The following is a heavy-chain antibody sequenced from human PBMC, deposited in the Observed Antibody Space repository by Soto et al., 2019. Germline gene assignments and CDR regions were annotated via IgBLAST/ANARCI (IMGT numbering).Heavy chain of an antibody. J-gene: IGHJ6*02. CDR1: GFTFSSYW. CDR2: IKQDGSEK. Sequence: AGSLRLSCAASGFTFSSYWMSWVRQAPGKGLEWVANIKQDGSEKYYVDSVKGRFTISRDNAKNSLYLQMNSLRAEDTAVYYCASHNGCITIFGVVSPTLDYYYYGMDVWGQGTTVTVSS. CDR3: ASHNGCITIFGVVSPTLDYYYYGMDV. V-gene: IGHV3-7*03. D-gene: IGHD3-3*01.